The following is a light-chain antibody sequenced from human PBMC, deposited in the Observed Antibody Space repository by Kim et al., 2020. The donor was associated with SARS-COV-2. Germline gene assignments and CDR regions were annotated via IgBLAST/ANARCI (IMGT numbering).Light chain of an antibody. CDR2: YDS. J-gene: IGLJ3*02. CDR3: QVWDSSSDPWV. CDR1: NIGSKS. V-gene: IGLV3-21*04. Sequence: APGRTARIPCGGNNIGSKSVHWYQQEPGQAPVLFISYDSDRPPGIPERFSGSNSGNTATLTISRVEAGDEADYYCQVWDSSSDPWVFGGGTKLTVL.